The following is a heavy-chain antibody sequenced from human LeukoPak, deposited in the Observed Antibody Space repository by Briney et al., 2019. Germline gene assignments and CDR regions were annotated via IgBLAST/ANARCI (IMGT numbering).Heavy chain of an antibody. CDR3: ARAGHRKYYYDNAYDY. J-gene: IGHJ4*02. Sequence: ASVKVSCKASGYTYTNYGISWVRQAPGQGLEWMGWISGYNGHTNYAQKLQGRVTMTTHTSTSTAYMELRSLRSDDTAVYYCARAGHRKYYYDNAYDYWGQGTLATVSS. D-gene: IGHD3-22*01. V-gene: IGHV1-18*01. CDR2: ISGYNGHT. CDR1: GYTYTNYG.